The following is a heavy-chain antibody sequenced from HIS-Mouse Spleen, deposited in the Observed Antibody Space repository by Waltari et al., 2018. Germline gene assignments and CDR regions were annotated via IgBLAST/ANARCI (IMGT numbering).Heavy chain of an antibody. D-gene: IGHD6-19*01. V-gene: IGHV4-39*01. CDR2: IYYSGCT. J-gene: IGHJ3*02. CDR3: ASPIAVAGTGDAFDI. Sequence: QLQLQESGPGLVKPSETLSLTCTVSGGSISSSSYYWGWIRQPPGKGLEWIGSIYYSGCTYYDPSLKSRGTISLDTSKNQFSLKLSSVTAADTAVYYCASPIAVAGTGDAFDIWGQGTMVTVSS. CDR1: GGSISSSSYY.